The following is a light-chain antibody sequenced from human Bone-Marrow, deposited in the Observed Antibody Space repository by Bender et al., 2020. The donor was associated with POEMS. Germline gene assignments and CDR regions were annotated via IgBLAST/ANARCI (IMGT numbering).Light chain of an antibody. V-gene: IGLV2-14*03. CDR1: SSDIGGYNY. J-gene: IGLJ1*01. CDR2: DGS. Sequence: QSALTQPRSVSASPGQSITLSCTGTSSDIGGYNYVSWYQQHPGKAPKLMIYDGSNRPSGVSNRFFGSKSGNTASLTISGLQAEDEANYYCSSYAGSNTYVFGTGTKVTVL. CDR3: SSYAGSNTYV.